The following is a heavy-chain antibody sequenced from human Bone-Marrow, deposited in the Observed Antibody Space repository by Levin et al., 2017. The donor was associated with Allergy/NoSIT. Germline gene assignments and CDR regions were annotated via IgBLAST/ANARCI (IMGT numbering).Heavy chain of an antibody. V-gene: IGHV4-34*01. CDR3: ARRPRYSESYLRSGGIPLHYFHP. D-gene: IGHD1-26*01. CDR1: GGSLSSSY. CDR2: INLSATT. J-gene: IGHJ5*02. Sequence: NPSETLSLTCAVSGGSLSSSYWSWIRQSPGKGPEWIGEINLSATTTYNPSLESRVTISRDTSNNQFSLRLTSVTAADSGVYYCARRPRYSESYLRSGGIPLHYFHPWGQGTLVTVSS.